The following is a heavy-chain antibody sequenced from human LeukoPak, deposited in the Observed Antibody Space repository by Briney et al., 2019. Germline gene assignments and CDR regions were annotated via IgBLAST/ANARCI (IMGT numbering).Heavy chain of an antibody. Sequence: ASVKVSCKASGYSFTSYYIDWVRQAPGQGLEWMGIINPRGGVTSYAQKFQGRVTMTRDTSTSTVYMDLSSLRSEDTAVYYCARDGARMTTPSEWFDPWGQGTLVTVSS. CDR3: ARDGARMTTPSEWFDP. D-gene: IGHD4-11*01. CDR2: INPRGGVT. V-gene: IGHV1-46*01. CDR1: GYSFTSYY. J-gene: IGHJ5*02.